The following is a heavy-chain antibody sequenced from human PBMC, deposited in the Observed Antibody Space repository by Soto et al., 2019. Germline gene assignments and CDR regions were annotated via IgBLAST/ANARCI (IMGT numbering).Heavy chain of an antibody. D-gene: IGHD3-22*01. CDR1: GFNFSNAW. CDR3: AKDRGTMIVVDLGDFQH. CDR2: IKSKTDGGTT. Sequence: GGSLRLSSAASGFNFSNAWMSWVRQAPGKGLEWVGRIKSKTDGGTTDYAAPVKGRFTISRDDSKNTLYLQMNSLRAEDTAVYYCAKDRGTMIVVDLGDFQHWGQGTLVTVSS. J-gene: IGHJ1*01. V-gene: IGHV3-15*01.